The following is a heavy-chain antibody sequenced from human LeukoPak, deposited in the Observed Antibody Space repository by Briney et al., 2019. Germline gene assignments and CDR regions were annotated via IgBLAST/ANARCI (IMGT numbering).Heavy chain of an antibody. CDR1: GYIFTTYG. CDR2: ISAYNGNT. Sequence: ASVMVSCKTSGYIFTTYGISWVRQAPGQGLEWMGWISAYNGNTMYAQKLQGRVTMTTDTSTSTAYMELRSLRSDDTAVYYCARRGSSHRIDYWGQGTLVTVSS. J-gene: IGHJ4*02. D-gene: IGHD6-6*01. CDR3: ARRGSSHRIDY. V-gene: IGHV1-18*01.